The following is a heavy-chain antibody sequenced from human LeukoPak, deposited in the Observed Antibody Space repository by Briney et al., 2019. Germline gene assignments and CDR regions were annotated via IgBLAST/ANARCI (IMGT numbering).Heavy chain of an antibody. Sequence: ASVKVSCKASGYTFTSNYIHWVRQAPGQGLEWMGWISAYNGNTNYAQKLQGRVTMTTDTSTSTAYMELRSLRSDDTAVYYCARGVEPRDYFDYWGQGTLVTVSS. CDR1: GYTFTSNY. CDR2: ISAYNGNT. V-gene: IGHV1-18*04. J-gene: IGHJ4*02. CDR3: ARGVEPRDYFDY. D-gene: IGHD1-1*01.